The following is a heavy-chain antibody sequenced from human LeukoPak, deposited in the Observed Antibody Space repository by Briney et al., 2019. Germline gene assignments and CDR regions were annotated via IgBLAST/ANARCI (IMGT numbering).Heavy chain of an antibody. CDR1: GFTFSISA. Sequence: GGSLRLSCAASGFTFSISAMSWVRQAPGKGLEWVSAISGSGGSTYYADSVKGRFTSSRDNSKNTLYLQMNSLRAEDTAVYYCAKAVATVTPRYYYYGMDVWGQGTTVTVSS. V-gene: IGHV3-23*01. CDR2: ISGSGGST. CDR3: AKAVATVTPRYYYYGMDV. D-gene: IGHD4-17*01. J-gene: IGHJ6*02.